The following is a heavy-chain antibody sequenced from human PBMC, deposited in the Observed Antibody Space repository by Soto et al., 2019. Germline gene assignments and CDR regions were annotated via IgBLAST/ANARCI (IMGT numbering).Heavy chain of an antibody. D-gene: IGHD3-9*01. Sequence: PGGSLRLSCAASGFTFSSYAMSWVRQAPGKGLEWVSVISGSDGSTYYADSMKGRFTISRDNSKNTLYLQTNSLRVEDTAVYYCAKGSGSGLRYFDWPHDCWGQGTLVTVSS. CDR1: GFTFSSYA. V-gene: IGHV3-23*01. CDR3: AKGSGSGLRYFDWPHDC. CDR2: ISGSDGST. J-gene: IGHJ4*02.